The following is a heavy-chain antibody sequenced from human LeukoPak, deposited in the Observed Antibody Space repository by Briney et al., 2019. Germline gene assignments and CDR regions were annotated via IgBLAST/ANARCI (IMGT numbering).Heavy chain of an antibody. V-gene: IGHV3-33*01. CDR2: IWYDGSNK. CDR3: ARDFYYGSGSYSSLGY. CDR1: GFTFSSYG. J-gene: IGHJ4*02. D-gene: IGHD3-10*01. Sequence: GGSLRLSCAASGFTFSSYGMYWVRQAPGKGLEWVAVIWYDGSNKYYADSVKGRFTISRDISKNTLYLQMDSLTAEDTAVYYCARDFYYGSGSYSSLGYWGQGTLVTVSS.